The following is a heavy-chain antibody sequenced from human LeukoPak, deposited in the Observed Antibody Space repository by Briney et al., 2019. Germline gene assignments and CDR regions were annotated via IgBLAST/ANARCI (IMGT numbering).Heavy chain of an antibody. CDR3: ARTPNWTYYDFWSGYHGYFQH. D-gene: IGHD3-3*01. CDR2: LYYSGST. Sequence: AETLSLTCTVSGGSISSSSYYWGWIRQPPGKGLEWLGSLYYSGSTYYNPSLKSRVTISVDTSKNQFSLKLSSVTAADTAVYYCARTPNWTYYDFWSGYHGYFQHWGQGTLLTVSS. J-gene: IGHJ1*01. CDR1: GGSISSSSYY. V-gene: IGHV4-39*01.